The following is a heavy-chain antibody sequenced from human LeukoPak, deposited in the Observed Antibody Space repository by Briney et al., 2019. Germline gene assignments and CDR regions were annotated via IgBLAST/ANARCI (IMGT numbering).Heavy chain of an antibody. CDR3: ARDRSGGNYATFEY. CDR1: GFTFGNYA. CDR2: ISAAGGST. V-gene: IGHV3-23*01. Sequence: GGSLRLSCAASGFTFGNYAISWVRQAPGKGLEWVLAISAAGGSTYYADSVKGRFTFSRDNAKNTLYVQMNSLRAEDTAVYYCARDRSGGNYATFEYWGQGTLVTVSS. D-gene: IGHD1-26*01. J-gene: IGHJ4*02.